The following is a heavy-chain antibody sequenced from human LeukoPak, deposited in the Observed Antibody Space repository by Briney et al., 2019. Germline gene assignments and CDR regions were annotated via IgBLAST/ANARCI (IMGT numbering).Heavy chain of an antibody. CDR3: AARGYIVVVPAAKGGGPDNSYYYMDV. J-gene: IGHJ6*03. Sequence: ASVKVSCKASGYTFTSYYMHWVRQAPGQGLEWMGIINPSGGSTSYAQKFQGRVTISVDTSKNQFSLKLSSVTAADTAVYYCAARGYIVVVPAAKGGGPDNSYYYMDVWGKGTTVTISS. CDR1: GYTFTSYY. D-gene: IGHD2-2*01. V-gene: IGHV1-46*01. CDR2: INPSGGST.